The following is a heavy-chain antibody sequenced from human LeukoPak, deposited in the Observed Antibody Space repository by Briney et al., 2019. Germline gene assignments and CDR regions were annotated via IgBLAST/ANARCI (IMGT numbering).Heavy chain of an antibody. J-gene: IGHJ4*02. CDR2: ISWNSGYI. CDR1: GFTFDNYA. V-gene: IGHV3-9*01. CDR3: AKVRGTYSSGYFFDY. D-gene: IGHD6-19*01. Sequence: PTGGSLRLSCAASGFTFDNYAMHWVRQAPGKGLEWLSTISWNSGYIGYADSVKGRFTISRDNAKKSLDLQMNSLRAEDTAFYYCAKVRGTYSSGYFFDYWGQGTLVTVSS.